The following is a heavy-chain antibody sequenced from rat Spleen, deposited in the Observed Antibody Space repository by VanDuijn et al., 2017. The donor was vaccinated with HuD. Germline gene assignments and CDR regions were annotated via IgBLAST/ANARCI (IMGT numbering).Heavy chain of an antibody. J-gene: IGHJ2*01. Sequence: EVQLVESAGGLVQPGRSLKLSCAASGFTFSDYNMAWVRQAPKKGLESVATSVYDGIRTYYRDSVRGRFTICRDNAKSTLYLQMDSLRSEDTATYYCAREGTIAATLYFDYWGQGVMVTVSS. CDR2: SVYDGIRT. CDR1: GFTFSDYN. V-gene: IGHV5S10*01. CDR3: AREGTIAATLYFDY. D-gene: IGHD1-2*01.